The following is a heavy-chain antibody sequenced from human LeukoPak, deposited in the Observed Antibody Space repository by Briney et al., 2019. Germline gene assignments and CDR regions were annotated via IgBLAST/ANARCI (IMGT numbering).Heavy chain of an antibody. CDR2: ISGDGGST. CDR3: APHGLVH. CDR1: GFTFDDYA. V-gene: IGHV3-43*02. D-gene: IGHD6-19*01. Sequence: GGSLRLPCAASGFTFDDYAMHWVRQAPGKGLEWVSLISGDGGSTYYADSVKGRFTISRDNSKNSLYLQMNSLRTEDTALYYCAPHGLVHWGQGTLVTVSS. J-gene: IGHJ4*02.